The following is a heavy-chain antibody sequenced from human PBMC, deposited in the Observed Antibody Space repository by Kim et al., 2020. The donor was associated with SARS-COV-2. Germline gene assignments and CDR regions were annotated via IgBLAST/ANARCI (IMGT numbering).Heavy chain of an antibody. CDR3: AKDRYGVDV. J-gene: IGHJ6*02. Sequence: GGSLRLSCAASGFTFSNHDMHWVRQAPGKGLEWVGKISYHGSSQYYADSVKGRFTISRDNSKNTLLLQMDSLRLEDTALYYCAKDRYGVDVWGQGTTVTVSS. CDR1: GFTFSNHD. V-gene: IGHV3-30*18. CDR2: ISYHGSSQ.